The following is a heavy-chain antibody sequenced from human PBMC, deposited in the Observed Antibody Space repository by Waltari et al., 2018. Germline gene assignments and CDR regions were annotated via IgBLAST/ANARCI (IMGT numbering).Heavy chain of an antibody. V-gene: IGHV4-59*01. Sequence: QVQLQESGPGLVKPSETLSPTCTVSGGPISSYYWSWIRQPPGKGLEWIGYIYYSGSTNDNPSLKSRVTISVDTSKNQFSRKLSSVTAADSAVYYCARDLPYCSSTICYAFNIWGQGTMVTVSS. D-gene: IGHD2-2*01. CDR1: GGPISSYY. CDR2: IYYSGST. CDR3: ARDLPYCSSTICYAFNI. J-gene: IGHJ3*02.